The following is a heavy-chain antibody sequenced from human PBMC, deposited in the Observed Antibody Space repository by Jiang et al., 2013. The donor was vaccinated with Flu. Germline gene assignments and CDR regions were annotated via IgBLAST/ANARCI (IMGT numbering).Heavy chain of an antibody. D-gene: IGHD3-9*01. CDR2: ISFDGSNK. CDR3: AREDYDILSGYYTASGAFDI. CDR1: GFSFSSHP. J-gene: IGHJ3*02. Sequence: SGGGVVQPGRSLRLSCAASGFSFSSHPMHWVRQAPGKGLEWVAVISFDGSNKYFADSVKGRFTISRDNSKNTLYLQMNSLRAEDTAVYYCAREDYDILSGYYTASGAFDIWGQGTMVTVSS. V-gene: IGHV3-30*04.